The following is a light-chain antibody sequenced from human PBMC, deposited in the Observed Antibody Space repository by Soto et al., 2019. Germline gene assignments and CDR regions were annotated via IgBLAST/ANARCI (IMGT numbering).Light chain of an antibody. CDR1: QFVSSN. Sequence: EIVMTQSPVTLSASPGERATLSCRASQFVSSNLAWYQQKPGQAPRLLIYGASTRATGIPDRFSGSGSGTDFTLTISRLEPEDFAVYYCQQYGSSPTFGQGTKVDI. CDR3: QQYGSSPT. CDR2: GAS. V-gene: IGKV3-20*01. J-gene: IGKJ1*01.